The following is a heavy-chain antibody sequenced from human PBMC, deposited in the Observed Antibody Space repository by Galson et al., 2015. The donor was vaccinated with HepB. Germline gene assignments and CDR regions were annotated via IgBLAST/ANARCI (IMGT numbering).Heavy chain of an antibody. CDR3: ARLCLVGSPSCPYS. V-gene: IGHV5-51*01. Sequence: QSGAEVKKPGESLKIACKSSGYRFTKNWIAWVRQMPGKGLEWMGLIYPDDSDTRYSPSFQGQVTISADKSISTAYLQWSSLKASDTAMYYCARLCLVGSPSCPYSWGQGTLVTVSS. CDR2: IYPDDSDT. D-gene: IGHD2-2*01. J-gene: IGHJ4*02. CDR1: GYRFTKNW.